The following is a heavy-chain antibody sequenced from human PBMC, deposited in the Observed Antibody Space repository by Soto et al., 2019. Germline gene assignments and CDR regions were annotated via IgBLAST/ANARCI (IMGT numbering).Heavy chain of an antibody. CDR1: GYTFTSYY. J-gene: IGHJ3*02. V-gene: IGHV1-46*01. Sequence: GASVKVSCKASGYTFTSYYMHWVRQAPGQGLEWMGIINPSGGSTSYAQKFQGRVTMTRDTSTSTVYMELSSLRSEDTAVYYCARDYYDSSGYYPDAFDIWGQAPMGTVSS. CDR3: ARDYYDSSGYYPDAFDI. D-gene: IGHD3-22*01. CDR2: INPSGGST.